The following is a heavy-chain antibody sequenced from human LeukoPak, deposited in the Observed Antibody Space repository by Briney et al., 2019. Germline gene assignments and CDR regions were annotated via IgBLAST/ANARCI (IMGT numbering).Heavy chain of an antibody. Sequence: SETLSLTCSVSGGSVSSDSFYWSWIRPPPGKGLEWIGYIYYSGRTFYNPSLKSRVTISVDTSKNQFSLKLSSVTAADTAVYYCARETAMISTWSAFDYWGQGILVTVSS. CDR3: ARETAMISTWSAFDY. V-gene: IGHV4-61*01. CDR2: IYYSGRT. D-gene: IGHD5-18*01. J-gene: IGHJ4*02. CDR1: GGSVSSDSFY.